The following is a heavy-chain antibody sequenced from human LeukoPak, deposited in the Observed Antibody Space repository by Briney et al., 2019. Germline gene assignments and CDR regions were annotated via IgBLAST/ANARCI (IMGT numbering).Heavy chain of an antibody. Sequence: PSETLSLTCTVSGGSISSYYWSWIRQLAGKGLEWIGRIYTSGSTNYNPSLKSRVTMSVDTSKNQFSLKLSSVTAADTAVYYCARRYCSSTSCPEGDWGQGTLVTVSS. D-gene: IGHD2-2*01. CDR3: ARRYCSSTSCPEGD. CDR2: IYTSGST. V-gene: IGHV4-4*07. CDR1: GGSISSYY. J-gene: IGHJ4*02.